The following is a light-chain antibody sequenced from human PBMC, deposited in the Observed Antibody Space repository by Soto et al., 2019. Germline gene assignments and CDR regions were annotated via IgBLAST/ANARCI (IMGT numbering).Light chain of an antibody. J-gene: IGLJ1*01. V-gene: IGLV2-14*03. CDR3: SSYATSSTRV. CDR1: SSDVGAYDF. Sequence: QSALTQPASVSGSPGQSITISCTGTSSDVGAYDFVSWYQQHPDKAPKLMIYEVSNRPSGVSHRFSGSKSVNTATLTISGLQAEDEADYYCSSYATSSTRVFGSGTKHTVL. CDR2: EVS.